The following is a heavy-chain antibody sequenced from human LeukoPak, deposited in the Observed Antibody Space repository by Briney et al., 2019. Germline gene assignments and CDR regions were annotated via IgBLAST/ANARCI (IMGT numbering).Heavy chain of an antibody. Sequence: PGGSLRLSCVASGFSFSNYGMHWVRRAPGRGLEWLGVLSFDESQEYYAESVKGRFTISRDNSRKTVYLQMNSLRGDDTGVYYCTRGEEGWYFDVWGRGTMVTVSS. V-gene: IGHV3-33*01. CDR2: LSFDESQE. J-gene: IGHJ2*01. CDR3: TRGEEGWYFDV. CDR1: GFSFSNYG.